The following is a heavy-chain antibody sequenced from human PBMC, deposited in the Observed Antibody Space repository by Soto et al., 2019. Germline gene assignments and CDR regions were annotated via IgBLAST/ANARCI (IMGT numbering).Heavy chain of an antibody. J-gene: IGHJ6*02. Sequence: SETLSLTCTVSGGSISSYYWSWIRQPPGKGLEWIGYIYYSGSTNYNPPLKSRVTISVDTSKNQFSLKLSSVTAADTAVYYCARGGYDLWSGYFPYYYYGMDVWGQGTTVTVSS. D-gene: IGHD3-3*01. CDR3: ARGGYDLWSGYFPYYYYGMDV. CDR1: GGSISSYY. V-gene: IGHV4-59*01. CDR2: IYYSGST.